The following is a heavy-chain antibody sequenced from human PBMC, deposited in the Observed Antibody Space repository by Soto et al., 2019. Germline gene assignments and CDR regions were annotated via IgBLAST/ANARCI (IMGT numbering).Heavy chain of an antibody. D-gene: IGHD3-10*01. J-gene: IGHJ6*02. Sequence: PGDSVKMSWEGWGYSLTRYWIGWVRQMPGKGVEWMGITYPGASDTRYSPSFQGQVPISADKSISTAYLQWSSLQASDTAMYYCARRGSGSYYTYYYYGMDVWGQGTTVTVSS. CDR2: TYPGASDT. CDR1: GYSLTRYW. V-gene: IGHV5-51*01. CDR3: ARRGSGSYYTYYYYGMDV.